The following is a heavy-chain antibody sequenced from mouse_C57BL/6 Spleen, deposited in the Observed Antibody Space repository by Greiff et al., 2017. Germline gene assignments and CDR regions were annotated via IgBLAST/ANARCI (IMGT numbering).Heavy chain of an antibody. V-gene: IGHV1-64*01. Sequence: QVQLQQPGAELVKPGASVKLSCKASGYTFTSYWMHWVKQRPGQGLEWIGMIHPNSGSTNYNEKFKSKATLTVDKPSSTAYMQLSSLTSEDSAVYYCASEGNYWYFDVWGTGTTVTVSS. D-gene: IGHD2-1*01. CDR2: IHPNSGST. CDR3: ASEGNYWYFDV. CDR1: GYTFTSYW. J-gene: IGHJ1*03.